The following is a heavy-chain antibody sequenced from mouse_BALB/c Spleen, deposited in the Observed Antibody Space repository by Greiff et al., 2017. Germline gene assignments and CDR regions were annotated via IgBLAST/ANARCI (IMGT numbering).Heavy chain of an antibody. D-gene: IGHD4-1*01. V-gene: IGHV5-4*02. CDR2: ISDGGSYT. CDR3: ARDLGDAMDY. J-gene: IGHJ4*01. CDR1: GFTFSDYY. Sequence: DVMLVESGGGLVKPGGSLKLSCAASGFTFSDYYMYWVRQTPEKRLEWVATISDGGSYTYYPDSVKGRFTISRDNAKNNLYLQMSSLKSEDTAMYYCARDLGDAMDYWGQGTSVTVSS.